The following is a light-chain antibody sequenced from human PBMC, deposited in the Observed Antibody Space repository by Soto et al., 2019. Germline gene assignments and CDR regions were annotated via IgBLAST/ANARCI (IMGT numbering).Light chain of an antibody. J-gene: IGLJ2*01. V-gene: IGLV2-14*03. CDR1: STDVGAYKY. CDR2: DVT. Sequence: QSALTQPASVSGSPGQSITISCTGTSTDVGAYKYVSWYQQNPGKAPKLFIYDVTNRPSGVSNRFSGSKSGNTASLTIYGLQAEDEADYSCSSYTTSTTLVFGGGTKLTVL. CDR3: SSYTTSTTLV.